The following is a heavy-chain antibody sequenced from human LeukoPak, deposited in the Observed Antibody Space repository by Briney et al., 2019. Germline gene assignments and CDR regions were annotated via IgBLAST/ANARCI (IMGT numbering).Heavy chain of an antibody. CDR3: ARDLGETGSSSAFNWFDP. CDR1: GGSISSYY. Sequence: SETLSLTCTVSGGSISSYYWSWIRQPAGKGLEWIGRIYTSGSTNYNPSLKSRVTMSVDTSKNQFSLKLSSVTAADTAVYYCARDLGETGSSSAFNWFDPWGRGTLVTVSS. J-gene: IGHJ5*02. D-gene: IGHD6-13*01. CDR2: IYTSGST. V-gene: IGHV4-4*07.